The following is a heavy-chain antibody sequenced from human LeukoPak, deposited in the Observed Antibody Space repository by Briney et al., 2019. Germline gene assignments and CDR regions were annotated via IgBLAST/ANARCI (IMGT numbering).Heavy chain of an antibody. V-gene: IGHV3-21*01. CDR1: GFTSSSYS. Sequence: GGSLRLSCAASGFTSSSYSMNWVRQAPGKGLEWVTSISSSSSYIYYADSVRGRFTISRDNAKNSLYLQMNSLRAEDTAVYYCARSYSSSWYSDYWGQGTLVTVSS. D-gene: IGHD6-13*01. CDR2: ISSSSSYI. CDR3: ARSYSSSWYSDY. J-gene: IGHJ4*02.